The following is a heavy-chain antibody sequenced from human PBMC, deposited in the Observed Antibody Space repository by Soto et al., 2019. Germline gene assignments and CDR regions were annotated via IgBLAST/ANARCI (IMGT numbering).Heavy chain of an antibody. J-gene: IGHJ5*02. CDR3: ARLVQLIQGRWFDP. V-gene: IGHV4-30-4*01. Sequence: QVQLQESGPGLVKPSQTLSLTCTVSGGSISSGDYYWSWIRQPPGKGLEWIGYIYYSGGTYYNPSLKSRFTISVDTSQNHFSLKLSSVTAADTAVYYCARLVQLIQGRWFDPWGQGTLCSVSS. D-gene: IGHD6-13*01. CDR2: IYYSGGT. CDR1: GGSISSGDYY.